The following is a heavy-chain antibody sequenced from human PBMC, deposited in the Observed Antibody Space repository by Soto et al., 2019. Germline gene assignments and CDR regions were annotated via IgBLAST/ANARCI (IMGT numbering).Heavy chain of an antibody. J-gene: IGHJ5*02. CDR2: ITSGSYSL. CDR1: GFTFSAYT. D-gene: IGHD6-6*01. CDR3: ARDGYSTSSDWPWFDP. V-gene: IGHV3-48*02. Sequence: EAQLVESGGGFVQPGGSLRLSCEASGFTFSAYTMHWVRQAPGKGLEWISSITSGSYSLQYKDSVRGRFTISRDNAKSSLYLQMNNLRDDDAGVYYCARDGYSTSSDWPWFDPWGQGTRVTVSS.